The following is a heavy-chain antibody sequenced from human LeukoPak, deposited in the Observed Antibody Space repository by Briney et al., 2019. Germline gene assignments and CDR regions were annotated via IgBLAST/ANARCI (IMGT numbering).Heavy chain of an antibody. CDR1: GGSISSSSYY. V-gene: IGHV4-39*01. Sequence: SETLSLTCTVSGGSISSSSYYWGWIRQPPGTGLEWIGSIYYSGSTYYNPSLKSRVTISVDTSKNQFSLKLSSVTAADTAVYYCARLLSGADRNFDYWGQGTLVTVSS. CDR2: IYYSGST. CDR3: ARLLSGADRNFDY. D-gene: IGHD1-26*01. J-gene: IGHJ4*02.